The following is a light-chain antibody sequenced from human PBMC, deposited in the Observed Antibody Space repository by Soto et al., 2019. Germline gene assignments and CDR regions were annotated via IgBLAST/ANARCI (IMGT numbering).Light chain of an antibody. Sequence: QSALTQPASVSGSPGQSITISCTGTSSDVGRYNLVSWYQQHLGKAPKLMIYEGSKRPSGVSNRFSGSKSGNTASLTISGLQAEDEADYYCCSYAGSSTVVFGGGTKLTVL. CDR3: CSYAGSSTVV. J-gene: IGLJ2*01. CDR1: SSDVGRYNL. V-gene: IGLV2-23*01. CDR2: EGS.